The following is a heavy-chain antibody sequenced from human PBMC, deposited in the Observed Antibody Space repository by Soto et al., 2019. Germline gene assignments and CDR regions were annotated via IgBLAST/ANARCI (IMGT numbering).Heavy chain of an antibody. CDR1: EDTFPSYD. V-gene: IGHV1-8*01. D-gene: IGHD3-16*01. J-gene: IGHJ4*02. CDR3: ASGLIPRGLVTTS. CDR2: MNPNSGTT. Sequence: ASVKVSYKASEDTFPSYDINWVRQATGQRPEWLGRMNPNSGTTGYADNLQGRVTMTRDKSISTAYLELSNLRPDDTAVYYCASGLIPRGLVTTSWGQGAPVTASS.